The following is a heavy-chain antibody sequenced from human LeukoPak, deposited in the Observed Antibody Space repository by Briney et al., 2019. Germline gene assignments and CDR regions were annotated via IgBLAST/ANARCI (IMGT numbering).Heavy chain of an antibody. Sequence: GRSLRLSCAASGFTFSSYGMHWVRQAPGKGLEWVSLISGDGGSTYYADSVKGRFTISRDNSKNSLYLQMNSLRTEDTALYYCAKDIVAAAGENFDYWGQGTLVTVSS. J-gene: IGHJ4*02. V-gene: IGHV3-43*02. CDR2: ISGDGGST. CDR3: AKDIVAAAGENFDY. CDR1: GFTFSSYG. D-gene: IGHD6-13*01.